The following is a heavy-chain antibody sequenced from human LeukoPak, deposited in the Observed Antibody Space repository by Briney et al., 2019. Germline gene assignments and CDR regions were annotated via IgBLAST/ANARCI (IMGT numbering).Heavy chain of an antibody. Sequence: SETLSLTCTVSGGSISSGGYYWSWIRQHPGKGLEWIGYIYYSGSTYYNPSLKSRVTISVDTSKNQFSLKLSSVTAADTAVYYCARGGSGGFFDYWGQGTLVTVSS. D-gene: IGHD6-25*01. CDR3: ARGGSGGFFDY. CDR1: GGSISSGGYY. V-gene: IGHV4-31*03. J-gene: IGHJ4*02. CDR2: IYYSGST.